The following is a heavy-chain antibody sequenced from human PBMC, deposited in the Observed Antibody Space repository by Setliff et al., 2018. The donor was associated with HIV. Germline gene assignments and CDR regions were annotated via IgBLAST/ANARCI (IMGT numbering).Heavy chain of an antibody. D-gene: IGHD7-27*01. V-gene: IGHV4-59*10. CDR1: GESLSDYY. CDR3: ARVSPLTHYYYMDM. CDR2: IYTSGST. J-gene: IGHJ6*03. Sequence: SETLSLTCAVYGESLSDYYWSWIRQPPGKGLEWIGRIYTSGSTNYNPSLKSRVTMSVDTSKNQFYLHLSSVTAADTAVYYCARVSPLTHYYYMDMWGKGTTVTVSS.